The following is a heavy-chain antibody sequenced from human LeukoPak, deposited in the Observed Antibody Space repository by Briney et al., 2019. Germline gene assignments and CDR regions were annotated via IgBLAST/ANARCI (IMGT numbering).Heavy chain of an antibody. V-gene: IGHV3-23*01. J-gene: IGHJ4*02. D-gene: IGHD3-22*01. CDR2: ISGSGGSGSGGSS. CDR1: GFTFSNYA. Sequence: GGSLRLSCAASGFTFSNYAMSWVRQAPGKGLERVSAISGSGGSGSGGSSYYADSVKGRFTISRDNSKNTLYLQMNSLRAEDTAVYYCAKECDSSGYCFFDYWGQGTLVTVSS. CDR3: AKECDSSGYCFFDY.